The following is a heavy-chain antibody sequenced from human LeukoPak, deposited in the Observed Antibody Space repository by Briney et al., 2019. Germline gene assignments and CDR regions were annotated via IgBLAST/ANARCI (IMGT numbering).Heavy chain of an antibody. V-gene: IGHV3-48*03. CDR2: ISSSGSSI. J-gene: IGHJ4*02. Sequence: GSLRLSCAASGSTFRSYEMNWVRQAPGKGLEWVSYISSSGSSIYYADSVKGRFTISRDNAKNSLYLQMNSLRAEDTAVYYCARDKGRYSGYDFPYWGQGTLVTVSS. CDR3: ARDKGRYSGYDFPY. CDR1: GSTFRSYE. D-gene: IGHD5-12*01.